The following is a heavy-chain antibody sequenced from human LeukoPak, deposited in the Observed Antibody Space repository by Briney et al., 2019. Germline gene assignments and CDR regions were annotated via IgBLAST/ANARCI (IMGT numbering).Heavy chain of an antibody. CDR2: IYWDDDK. V-gene: IGHV2-5*02. CDR3: VLRGAAPTGMPHGERLYKYMDV. J-gene: IGHJ6*03. D-gene: IGHD2-2*01. CDR1: GLSLSTRGVG. Sequence: SGPSLGKPTQTLTLTFTFSGLSLSTRGVGVGWIRQPPVKALELLAFIYWDDDKRYKPSLKSRLTITKNTPNNQVVLTMTNMDPVDTATYYYVLRGAAPTGMPHGERLYKYMDVWGKGTTVTVSS.